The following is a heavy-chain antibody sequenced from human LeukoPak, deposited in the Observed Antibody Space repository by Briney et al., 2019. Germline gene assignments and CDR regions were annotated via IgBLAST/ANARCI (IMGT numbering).Heavy chain of an antibody. CDR1: GFTSSSYA. CDR2: ITSTGGTT. Sequence: GGSLRLSCSASGFTSSSYALSWVRQAPGKGLEYVSGITSTGGTTYYADSVKGRFTISRDNSENTLYLQMSSLRPEDTALYYCVKRSCSGGTCPLDYWGQGTLVTVSS. CDR3: VKRSCSGGTCPLDY. V-gene: IGHV3-64D*09. D-gene: IGHD2-15*01. J-gene: IGHJ4*02.